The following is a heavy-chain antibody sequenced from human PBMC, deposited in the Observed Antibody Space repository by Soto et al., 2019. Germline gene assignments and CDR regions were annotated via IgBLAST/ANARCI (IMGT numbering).Heavy chain of an antibody. V-gene: IGHV4-34*01. CDR2: INHSGST. J-gene: IGHJ6*03. D-gene: IGHD3-10*01. CDR3: ARGPDNYGSVRYYWNYYYYYMDV. CDR1: GGSFSGYY. Sequence: QVQLQQWGAGLLKPSETLSLTCAVYGGSFSGYYWSWIRQPPGKGLEWIGEINHSGSTNYNPSLKSRVTISVETVKDQCPLKLRPVPAAGTDVDYCARGPDNYGSVRYYWNYYYYYMDVWGKGTTVTVSS.